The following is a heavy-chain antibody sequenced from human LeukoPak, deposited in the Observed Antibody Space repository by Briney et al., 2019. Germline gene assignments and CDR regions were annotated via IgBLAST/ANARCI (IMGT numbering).Heavy chain of an antibody. CDR1: GFTFSSYG. J-gene: IGHJ4*02. V-gene: IGHV3-30*18. D-gene: IGHD1-1*01. Sequence: PGRSLRLSCAASGFTFSSYGMHWVRQAPGKGLEWVAAISFDGSHKYYADSVKGRFTISRDNSMNTLYLQMNSLRAEDTAVYYCAKGTAVDRQYFENWGQGTLVTVSS. CDR3: AKGTAVDRQYFEN. CDR2: ISFDGSHK.